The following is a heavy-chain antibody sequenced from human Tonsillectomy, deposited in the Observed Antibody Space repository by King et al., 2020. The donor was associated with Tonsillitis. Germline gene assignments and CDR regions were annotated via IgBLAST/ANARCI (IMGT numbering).Heavy chain of an antibody. D-gene: IGHD7-27*01. CDR3: ATEGHLIGAPFDF. Sequence: QLVQSGAEVKKPGASVKVSCKASGYTFSDYYIHWVRQAPGQGLEWMGYINPISGGTQCAQKFQGRVTMTRDTSISTAYMDLSSLRFDDTAVYYCATEGHLIGAPFDFWVQGTLVTVSS. J-gene: IGHJ4*02. CDR2: INPISGGT. V-gene: IGHV1-2*02. CDR1: GYTFSDYY.